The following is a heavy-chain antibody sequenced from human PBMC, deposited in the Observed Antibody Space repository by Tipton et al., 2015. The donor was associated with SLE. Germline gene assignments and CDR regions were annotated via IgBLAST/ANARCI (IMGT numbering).Heavy chain of an antibody. J-gene: IGHJ6*02. Sequence: SLRLSCAASGFSFSTFAMHWVRQAPGKGLEWVAVTSYDESNKNYADSVKGRFTISRDNHKNTLYLQMNSLRADDTGLYYCARDGSTSGWYSEYYGLDVWGQGTTVTVSS. CDR2: TSYDESNK. V-gene: IGHV3-30-3*01. D-gene: IGHD6-19*01. CDR1: GFSFSTFA. CDR3: ARDGSTSGWYSEYYGLDV.